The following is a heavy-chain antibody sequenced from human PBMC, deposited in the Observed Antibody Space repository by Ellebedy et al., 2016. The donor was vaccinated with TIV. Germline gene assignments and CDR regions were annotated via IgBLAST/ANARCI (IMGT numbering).Heavy chain of an antibody. D-gene: IGHD3-3*01. CDR3: ARAHPIPIFGVVHRSGWFDP. V-gene: IGHV1-69*13. CDR2: IIPIFGTA. CDR1: GGTFSSYA. J-gene: IGHJ5*02. Sequence: SVKVSXKASGGTFSSYAISWVRQAPGQGLEWMGGIIPIFGTANYAQKFQGRVTITADESTSTAYMELSSLRSEDTAVYYCARAHPIPIFGVVHRSGWFDPWGQGTLVTVSS.